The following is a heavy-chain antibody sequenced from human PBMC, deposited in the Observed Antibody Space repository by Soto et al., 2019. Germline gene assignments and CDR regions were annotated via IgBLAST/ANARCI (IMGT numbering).Heavy chain of an antibody. D-gene: IGHD5-12*01. CDR1: GFTFTSSA. CDR2: IVVGSGNT. V-gene: IGHV1-58*01. CDR3: AGAPGRDGYNPFDY. Sequence: ASVKVSCKASGFTFTSSAVQWVRQARGQRLEWIGWIVVGSGNTNYAQKFQERVTITRDMSTSTAYMELSSLRSEDTAVYYCAGAPGRDGYNPFDYWGQGTLVTVSS. J-gene: IGHJ4*02.